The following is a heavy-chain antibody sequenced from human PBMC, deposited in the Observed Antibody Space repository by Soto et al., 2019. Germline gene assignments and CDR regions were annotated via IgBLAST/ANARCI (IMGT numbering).Heavy chain of an antibody. CDR1: GGTFKNNG. V-gene: IGHV1-69*01. CDR2: IIPVFGTT. D-gene: IGHD6-19*01. CDR3: ARENGVAVATILYYFDY. J-gene: IGHJ4*02. Sequence: VHLVQYAAELKKAGSSVKVSCKAPGGTFKNNGISWVRQAPGQGLEWMGGIIPVFGTTNYAQKFQGRPTITADDSTSTVYMELSRLRYDDTAVYYCARENGVAVATILYYFDYWGQGTLVTVSS.